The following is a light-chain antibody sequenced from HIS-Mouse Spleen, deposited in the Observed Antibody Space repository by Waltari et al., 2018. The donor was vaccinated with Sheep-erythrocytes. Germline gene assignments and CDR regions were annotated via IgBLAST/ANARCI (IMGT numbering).Light chain of an antibody. V-gene: IGLV3-1*01. CDR1: KLGDKY. Sequence: SYELTQPPSVSVSPGQTASITCSGDKLGDKYACWYQQKPGQSPVLVIYQDSKRPSGIPELFSSSNSGNTATLTISGTQAMDEADYYCQAWDSRTAVFGGGTKLTVL. J-gene: IGLJ2*01. CDR3: QAWDSRTAV. CDR2: QDS.